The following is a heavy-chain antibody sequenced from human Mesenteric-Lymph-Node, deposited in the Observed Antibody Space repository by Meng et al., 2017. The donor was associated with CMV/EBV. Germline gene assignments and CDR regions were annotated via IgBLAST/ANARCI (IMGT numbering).Heavy chain of an antibody. D-gene: IGHD3-3*01. V-gene: IGHV3-30*04. CDR1: GFTFSSYA. J-gene: IGHJ4*02. CDR3: ARDGSGGFRKITIFGMVISYFDY. CDR2: ISYDGSNK. Sequence: GESLKISCAASGFTFSSYAMHWVRQAPGKGLEWVAVISYDGSNKYYADSVKGRFTISRDNSKNTLYLQMNSLRAEDTAVYYCARDGSGGFRKITIFGMVISYFDYWGQGTLVTVSS.